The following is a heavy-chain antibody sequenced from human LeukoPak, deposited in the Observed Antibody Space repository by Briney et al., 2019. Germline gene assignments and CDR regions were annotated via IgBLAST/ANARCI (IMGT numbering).Heavy chain of an antibody. D-gene: IGHD6-13*01. CDR3: ARVKVAVAGIGWFDP. CDR1: GFTFSTSW. CDR2: VYSGGTT. V-gene: IGHV3-53*01. J-gene: IGHJ5*02. Sequence: GGSLRLSCAASGFTFSTSWMSWVRQAPGRGLEWVSVVYSGGTTYYADSVKGRFTISRDNSKNTLYLQMNSLRAEDTAVYYCARVKVAVAGIGWFDPWGQGSLVTVSS.